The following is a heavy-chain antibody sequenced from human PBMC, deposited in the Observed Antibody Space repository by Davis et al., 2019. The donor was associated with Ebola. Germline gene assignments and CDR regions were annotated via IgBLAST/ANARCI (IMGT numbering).Heavy chain of an antibody. CDR2: INPSGGST. CDR1: GYTFTSYY. V-gene: IGHV1-46*01. D-gene: IGHD2-15*01. CDR3: ARRLYCGGGSCYEYYYGMDV. Sequence: AASVKVSCKASGYTFTSYYIHWVRQAPGQGLEWMGIINPSGGSTNYAQKFQGRVTMTRDTSTSTVYMELSSLRSEDTAVYYCARRLYCGGGSCYEYYYGMDVWGQGTTVTVS. J-gene: IGHJ6*02.